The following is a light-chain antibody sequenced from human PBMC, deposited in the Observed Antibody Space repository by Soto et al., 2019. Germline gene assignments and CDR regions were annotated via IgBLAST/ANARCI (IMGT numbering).Light chain of an antibody. CDR3: QQYNSWPFT. Sequence: ETVMTHSPATLSVSPGERATLSCRASQSVSSKLAWYQQKVGQSPRLLIHGASTRATGVPARFSGSGSGTEFTLTISSLQSEDFAVYYCQQYNSWPFTFGPGTKVDIK. J-gene: IGKJ3*01. CDR2: GAS. V-gene: IGKV3-15*01. CDR1: QSVSSK.